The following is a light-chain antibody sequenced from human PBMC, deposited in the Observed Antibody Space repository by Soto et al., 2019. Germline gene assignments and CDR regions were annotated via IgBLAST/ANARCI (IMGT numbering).Light chain of an antibody. CDR3: SSYGGYNNVV. J-gene: IGLJ1*01. CDR1: SSDVGGYNY. Sequence: QSVLTQPPSASGSPGQSVTISCTGTSSDVGGYNYVSWFQQHPGKAPKLIIHEVNQRPSGVPDRFSGSKSGNTASLTVSGLQAEDEGTYYCSSYGGYNNVVFRTGTTVTVL. V-gene: IGLV2-8*01. CDR2: EVN.